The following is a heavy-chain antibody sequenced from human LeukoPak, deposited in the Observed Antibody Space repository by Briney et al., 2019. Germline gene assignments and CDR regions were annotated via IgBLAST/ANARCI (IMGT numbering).Heavy chain of an antibody. CDR3: ARESGGYCSTTSCYKGYFDY. J-gene: IGHJ4*02. V-gene: IGHV3-21*01. CDR2: IVSSGSYI. Sequence: GGSLRLSCAASGFTFSSYSMNWVRQAPGKGLEWVSSIVSSGSYIYYADSVKGRFTISRDNAKNSLYLQMNSLRAEDTAVYYCARESGGYCSTTSCYKGYFDYWGQGTLVIVSS. CDR1: GFTFSSYS. D-gene: IGHD2-2*02.